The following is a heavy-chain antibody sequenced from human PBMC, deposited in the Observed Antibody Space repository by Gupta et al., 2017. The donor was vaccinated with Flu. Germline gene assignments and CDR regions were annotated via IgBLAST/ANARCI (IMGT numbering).Heavy chain of an antibody. CDR2: INQDGSVK. Sequence: EVQLVESGGGLVQPGGSLRLSCAASGFTFTCSWMTWVRQATGKGLEWVANINQDGSVKNCVDSVKGRFTISRDSAKNSLYLHMNSLRAEDTAVYFCARDWAYIARDYWGQGTRGTGSS. V-gene: IGHV3-7*01. CDR1: GFTFTCSW. D-gene: IGHD5-12*01. J-gene: IGHJ4*02. CDR3: ARDWAYIARDY.